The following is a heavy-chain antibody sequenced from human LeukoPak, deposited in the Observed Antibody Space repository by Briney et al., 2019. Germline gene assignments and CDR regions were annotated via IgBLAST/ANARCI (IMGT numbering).Heavy chain of an antibody. J-gene: IGHJ5*02. CDR3: ARGGSGWQRVRSWFDP. CDR1: GFTFSSYS. V-gene: IGHV4-34*01. CDR2: INHSGST. Sequence: GSLRLSCAASGFTFSSYSMNWIRQPPGKGLEWIGEINHSGSTNYNPSLKSRVTISVDTSKNQFSLKLSSVTAADTAVYYCARGGSGWQRVRSWFDPWGQGTLVTVSS. D-gene: IGHD6-19*01.